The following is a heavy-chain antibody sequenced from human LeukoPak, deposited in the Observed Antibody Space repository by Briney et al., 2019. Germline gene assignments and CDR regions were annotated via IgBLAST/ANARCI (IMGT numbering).Heavy chain of an antibody. D-gene: IGHD5/OR15-5a*01. J-gene: IGHJ6*03. CDR2: ISGSGDTT. Sequence: GGPLRLSCAASEPTFNNYAMTWVRQAPGKGLEWVSTISGSGDTTYYADSVTGRFTIPRDNSKNTVFLQMNSLRADDTAVYYCARAVRAGHRPVYTYYYMDVWGKGTTVTVSS. CDR1: EPTFNNYA. CDR3: ARAVRAGHRPVYTYYYMDV. V-gene: IGHV3-23*01.